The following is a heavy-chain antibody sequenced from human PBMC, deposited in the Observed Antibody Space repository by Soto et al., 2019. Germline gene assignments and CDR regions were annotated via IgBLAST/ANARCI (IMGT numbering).Heavy chain of an antibody. CDR3: ASKGRATVAANYYGMDV. J-gene: IGHJ6*02. V-gene: IGHV1-69*06. CDR1: GGTFSSYS. Sequence: SVKVSCKASGGTFSSYSISWVRQAPGQGLEWMGGIIPIFGTANYAQKFQGRVTITADKSTSTAYMELSSLRSEDTAVYYCASKGRATVAANYYGMDVWGQGTTVTVSS. CDR2: IIPIFGTA. D-gene: IGHD2-15*01.